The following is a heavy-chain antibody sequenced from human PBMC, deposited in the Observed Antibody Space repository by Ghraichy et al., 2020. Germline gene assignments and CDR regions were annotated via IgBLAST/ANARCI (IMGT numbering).Heavy chain of an antibody. Sequence: ESLNISCTVSGGSISSYYWSWIRQPPGKGLEWIGYIYYSGSTNYNPSLKSRVTISVDTSKNQFSLKLSSVTAADTAVYYCARQRYSGSYLNWFDPWGQGTLVTVSS. V-gene: IGHV4-59*08. D-gene: IGHD1-26*01. CDR2: IYYSGST. CDR1: GGSISSYY. J-gene: IGHJ5*02. CDR3: ARQRYSGSYLNWFDP.